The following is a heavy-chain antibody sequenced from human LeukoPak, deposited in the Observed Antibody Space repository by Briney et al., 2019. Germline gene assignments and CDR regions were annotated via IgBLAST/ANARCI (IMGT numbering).Heavy chain of an antibody. Sequence: PGGSLTLSCAASGFTFSSYGMHWVRQAPGKGLEWVAVTWYDGRNNYYAASVKGRFTISRDDSKTTVYLLMNSLRAEDTAVYYCAREVAPLYFHYGMDVWGEGTTVTVSS. CDR3: AREVAPLYFHYGMDV. CDR2: TWYDGRNN. CDR1: GFTFSSYG. V-gene: IGHV3-33*01. D-gene: IGHD2-21*01. J-gene: IGHJ6*01.